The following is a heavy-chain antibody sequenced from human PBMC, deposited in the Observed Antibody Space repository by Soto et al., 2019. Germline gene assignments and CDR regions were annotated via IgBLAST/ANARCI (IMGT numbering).Heavy chain of an antibody. V-gene: IGHV4-59*01. CDR2: IYYSGST. Sequence: QVLLQESGPGLVKTSETLSLTCTVSGVSIDAYYWTWIRQPPGKGLEWIGYIYYSGSTDYNPSLKSRVTISIDASRTHFSLKLSSVTAADTAVYYCARQLVTGYNDHWGQGALVTVSS. J-gene: IGHJ5*02. CDR3: ARQLVTGYNDH. D-gene: IGHD2-2*02. CDR1: GVSIDAYY.